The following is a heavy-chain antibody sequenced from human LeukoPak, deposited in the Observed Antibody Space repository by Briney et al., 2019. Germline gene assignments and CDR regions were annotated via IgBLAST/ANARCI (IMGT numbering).Heavy chain of an antibody. J-gene: IGHJ4*02. D-gene: IGHD1-26*01. CDR2: FSASGGTT. CDR1: GFTFSSHG. CDR3: AKANYSGSYYFDS. V-gene: IGHV3-23*01. Sequence: GGSLRLSCAASGFTFSSHGMSWVRQAPGKGLEWVSSFSASGGTTYYADSVKGRFTISRDNSKNTLSVQMNSLRAEDTAVYYCAKANYSGSYYFDSWGQGTLVTVSS.